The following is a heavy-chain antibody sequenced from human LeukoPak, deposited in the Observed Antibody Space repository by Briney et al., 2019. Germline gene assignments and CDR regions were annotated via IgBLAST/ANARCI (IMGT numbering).Heavy chain of an antibody. CDR3: ARRPKTGKNFDY. CDR2: IYSGGST. V-gene: IGHV3-66*04. CDR1: GFTVSSNY. J-gene: IGHJ4*02. D-gene: IGHD7-27*01. Sequence: QPGGSLRLSCAASGFTVSSNYMSWVRQAPGKGLEWVSVIYSGGSTYYADSVKGRFTIYRDNSKNKLYLQMNSLRAEDTAVYYCARRPKTGKNFDYWGKGTLVTVSS.